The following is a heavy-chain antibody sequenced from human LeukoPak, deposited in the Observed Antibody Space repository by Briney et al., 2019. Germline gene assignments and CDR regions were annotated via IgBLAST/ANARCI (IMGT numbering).Heavy chain of an antibody. CDR3: AKGSWVSGNSITSYFDY. D-gene: IGHD4-23*01. CDR1: GFTFDDYA. J-gene: IGHJ4*02. CDR2: ISWNSGSI. V-gene: IGHV3-9*01. Sequence: GRSLRLSCAASGFTFDDYAMHWVRQAPGKGLEWVSGISWNSGSIGYADSVKGRFTISRDNAKNSLYLQMNSLRAEDTALYYCAKGSWVSGNSITSYFDYWGQGTLVTVSS.